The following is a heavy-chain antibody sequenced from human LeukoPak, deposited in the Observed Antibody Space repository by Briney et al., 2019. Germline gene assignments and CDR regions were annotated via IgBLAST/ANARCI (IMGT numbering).Heavy chain of an antibody. CDR3: ASTTIRYDSSGYYGY. V-gene: IGHV1-69*05. J-gene: IGHJ4*02. D-gene: IGHD3-22*01. Sequence: SVKVSCKASGGTFSSYAISWVRQAPGQGLEWMGGIIPIFGTANYAQKFQGRVTMTRDTSISTAYMELSRLRSDDTAVYYCASTTIRYDSSGYYGYWGQGTLVTVSS. CDR2: IIPIFGTA. CDR1: GGTFSSYA.